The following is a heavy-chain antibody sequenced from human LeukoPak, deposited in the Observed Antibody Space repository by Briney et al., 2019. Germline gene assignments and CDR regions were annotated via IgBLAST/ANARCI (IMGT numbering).Heavy chain of an antibody. V-gene: IGHV3-30*02. CDR1: GFTFSSYG. Sequence: GGSLRLSCAASGFTFSSYGMHWVRQAPGKGLEWGAFIRYDGSNKYYAGSVKGRFTISRDNSKNTLYLQMNSLRAEDTAVYYCAKTVTPSVSGGFDPWGQGTLVTVSS. J-gene: IGHJ5*02. D-gene: IGHD3-10*01. CDR3: AKTVTPSVSGGFDP. CDR2: IRYDGSNK.